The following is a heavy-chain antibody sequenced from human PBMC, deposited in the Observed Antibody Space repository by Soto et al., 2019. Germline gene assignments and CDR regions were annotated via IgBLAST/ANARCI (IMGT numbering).Heavy chain of an antibody. D-gene: IGHD3-10*01. V-gene: IGHV3-23*01. CDR2: IGGGGGST. CDR3: AKVRSSEGYYYYMDV. Sequence: GGSLRLSCAVSGFTLSSYGMSWVRQAPGKGLEWVSGIGGGGGSTYYADSVKGRFTISRDNSKNTLYLQMNSLRAEDTAVYYCAKVRSSEGYYYYMDVWGKGTTVTVS. CDR1: GFTLSSYG. J-gene: IGHJ6*03.